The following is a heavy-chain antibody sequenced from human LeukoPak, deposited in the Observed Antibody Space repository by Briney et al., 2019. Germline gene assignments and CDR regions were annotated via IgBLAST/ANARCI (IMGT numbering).Heavy chain of an antibody. CDR2: IKQDGSEK. Sequence: GGSLRLSCAASGFTFSSYWVSWVRQAPGKGLEWVANIKQDGSEKYYVDSVKGRFTISRDNAKNSLYLQMNSLRAEDTAVYYCARDGTSLYYYDSSGYWGQGTLVTVSS. D-gene: IGHD3-22*01. CDR1: GFTFSSYW. CDR3: ARDGTSLYYYDSSGY. V-gene: IGHV3-7*01. J-gene: IGHJ4*02.